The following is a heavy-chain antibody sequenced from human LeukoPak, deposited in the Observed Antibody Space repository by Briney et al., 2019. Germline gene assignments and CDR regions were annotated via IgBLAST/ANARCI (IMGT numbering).Heavy chain of an antibody. J-gene: IGHJ6*03. D-gene: IGHD6-25*01. V-gene: IGHV4-4*07. Sequence: SETLSLTCTVSGGSISSYYWSWIRQPAGKGLEWIGRIDNSGSTNYNPSLKSRVTISVDKSKNQFSLKVSSVTPADTAVYYCARVAPSGYYYMDVWGKGTTVTVSS. CDR2: IDNSGST. CDR1: GGSISSYY. CDR3: ARVAPSGYYYMDV.